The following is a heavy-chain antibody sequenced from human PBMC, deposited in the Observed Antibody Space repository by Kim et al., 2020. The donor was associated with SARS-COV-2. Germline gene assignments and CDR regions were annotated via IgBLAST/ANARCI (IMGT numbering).Heavy chain of an antibody. CDR3: ARPGARWLQSFFDY. V-gene: IGHV3-30*04. Sequence: GGSLRLSCAASGFTFSSYAMHWVRQAPGKGLEWVAVISYDGSNKYYADSVKGRFTISRDNSKNTLYLQMNSLRAEDTAVYYCARPGARWLQSFFDYWGQGTLVTVSS. D-gene: IGHD5-12*01. J-gene: IGHJ4*02. CDR2: ISYDGSNK. CDR1: GFTFSSYA.